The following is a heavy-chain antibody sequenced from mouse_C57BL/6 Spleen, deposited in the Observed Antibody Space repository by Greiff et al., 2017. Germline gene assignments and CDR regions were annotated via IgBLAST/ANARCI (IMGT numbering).Heavy chain of an antibody. Sequence: QVQLQQSGAELVRPGTSVKLSCKASGYTFTSYWMHWVKQRPGQGLEWIGVIDPSDSYTNYNPKFKGKATLTVDTSSSTAYMQLSSLTSEDSAVYYCARSELAPWFAYWGQGTLVTVSA. J-gene: IGHJ3*01. CDR1: GYTFTSYW. CDR2: IDPSDSYT. CDR3: ARSELAPWFAY. V-gene: IGHV1-59*01.